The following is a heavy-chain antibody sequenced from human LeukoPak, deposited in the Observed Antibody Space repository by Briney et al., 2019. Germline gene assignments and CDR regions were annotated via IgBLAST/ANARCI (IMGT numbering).Heavy chain of an antibody. V-gene: IGHV4-59*01. D-gene: IGHD6-13*01. CDR3: ARVTGYMTEDQFDY. J-gene: IGHJ4*02. Sequence: PSETLSLTCAVYGGSISSYYWSWIRQPPGKGLEWIGYIYYSGSTNYNSSFKSRVTISIDTSKNQFSLRLSSVTAADTAVYYCARVTGYMTEDQFDYWGQGTLVTVSS. CDR1: GGSISSYY. CDR2: IYYSGST.